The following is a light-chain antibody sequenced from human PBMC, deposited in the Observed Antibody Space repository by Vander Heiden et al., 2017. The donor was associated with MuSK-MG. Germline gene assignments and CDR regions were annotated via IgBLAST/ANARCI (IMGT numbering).Light chain of an antibody. CDR2: TNN. J-gene: IGLJ3*02. CDR3: AAWDDSLNGWV. V-gene: IGLV1-44*01. CDR1: SSNIGSNT. Sequence: QSVLTQPPSASGTPGQSVTISCSGSSSNIGSNTVNSFQQLPGTAPKLLIYTNNQRPSGVPDRFSGSKSGTSASLAISGLQSEDEADYYCAAWDDSLNGWVFGGGTKLTVL.